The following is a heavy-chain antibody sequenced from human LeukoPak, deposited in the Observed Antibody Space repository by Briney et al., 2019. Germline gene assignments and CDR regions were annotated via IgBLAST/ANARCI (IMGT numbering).Heavy chain of an antibody. CDR2: IKQNGSEK. CDR3: ARRYCSSVSCRSFDY. V-gene: IGHV3-7*01. D-gene: IGHD2-15*01. J-gene: IGHJ4*01. Sequence: GGSLRLSCAASGFTFSSYWMSWVRQAPGKGLEWVANIKQNGSEKYYVDSVKGRFTISRDNAKNSLYLQMNSLRAEDTAVYYCARRYCSSVSCRSFDYWGHGTLVTVSS. CDR1: GFTFSSYW.